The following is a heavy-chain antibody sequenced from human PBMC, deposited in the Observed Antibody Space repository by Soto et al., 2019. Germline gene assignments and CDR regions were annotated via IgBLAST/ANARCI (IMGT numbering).Heavy chain of an antibody. CDR1: GFTFSDHY. D-gene: IGHD6-19*01. CDR2: TRNKANSYTT. Sequence: EVQLVESGGGLVQPGGSLRLSCAASGFTFSDHYMDWVRQAPGKGLEWVGRTRNKANSYTTEYAASVKCRFTISTDDSKNSMYLQMNSLKAEDTSVYYCARGRLRYSRGWYDAGFYFDYWGQGTLVTVSS. J-gene: IGHJ4*02. CDR3: ARGRLRYSRGWYDAGFYFDY. V-gene: IGHV3-72*01.